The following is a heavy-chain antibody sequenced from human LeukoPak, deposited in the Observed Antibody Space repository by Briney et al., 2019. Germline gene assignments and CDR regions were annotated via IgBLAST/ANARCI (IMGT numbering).Heavy chain of an antibody. CDR3: ARYRDNCSGGSCYFYFHY. CDR2: INPNSGGT. V-gene: IGHV1-2*02. CDR1: GYTFTGYY. D-gene: IGHD2-15*01. J-gene: IGHJ4*02. Sequence: ASVKVSCKASGYTFTGYYMHWVRQAPGQGLEWMGWINPNSGGTNYAQKFQGRVTMTRDTSISTAYMELSRLRSDDTAVYYCARYRDNCSGGSCYFYFHYWGQGTLVTVSS.